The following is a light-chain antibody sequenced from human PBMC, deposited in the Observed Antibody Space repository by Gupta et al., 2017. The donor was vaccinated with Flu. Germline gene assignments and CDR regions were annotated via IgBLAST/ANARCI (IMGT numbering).Light chain of an antibody. CDR2: GTS. CDR1: QSVASSD. CDR3: QQYGTSPLT. Sequence: EIVLTHSPSTLSLSPGEGATLSCRASQSVASSDLAWYQQRPGQAPRLLIYGTSSRATGIPDRFSGSGSGTDFTLTISRLGPEDFAVYYCQQYGTSPLTFGGGTKVEIK. V-gene: IGKV3-20*01. J-gene: IGKJ4*01.